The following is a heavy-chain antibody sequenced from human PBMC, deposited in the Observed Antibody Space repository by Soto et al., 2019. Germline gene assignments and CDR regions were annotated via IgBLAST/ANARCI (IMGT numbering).Heavy chain of an antibody. D-gene: IGHD3-10*01. J-gene: IGHJ4*02. CDR1: GGTFSNYA. V-gene: IGHV1-69*01. CDR2: IIPIFGTA. Sequence: QVQLVQSGAEVKKPGSSVKVSCKASGGTFSNYAISWVRQAPGQGLEWMGGIIPIFGTANYAQKFQGRVTITADESTSTADMELSSLRSEDTAVYYCARPSGRGSGSYPFDYWGQGTLVTVSS. CDR3: ARPSGRGSGSYPFDY.